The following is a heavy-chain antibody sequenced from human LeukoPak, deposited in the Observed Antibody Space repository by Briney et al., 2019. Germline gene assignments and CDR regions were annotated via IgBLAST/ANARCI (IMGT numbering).Heavy chain of an antibody. V-gene: IGHV4-34*01. CDR1: GGSFSGYY. CDR3: AGMGVADPLDY. J-gene: IGHJ4*02. CDR2: INHSGST. D-gene: IGHD6-19*01. Sequence: SETLSLTCAVYGGSFSGYYWSWIRQPPGKGLEWIGEINHSGSTNYNPSLKSRVTISLDTSKNQFSLKLSSVTAADTAVYYCAGMGVADPLDYWGQGTLVTVSS.